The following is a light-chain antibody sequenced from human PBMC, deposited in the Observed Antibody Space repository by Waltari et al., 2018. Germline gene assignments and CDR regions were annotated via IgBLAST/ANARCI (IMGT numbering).Light chain of an antibody. CDR3: QKYGTLPAT. V-gene: IGKV3-20*01. CDR2: DAS. Sequence: EIVLTQSPGTLSLAQGERATLSCRASQSVSRTLAWYQQKPGQAPRLLMYDASSRAAGIPARFSGSGSGTDFSLTISRLEPEDFGVYYCQKYGTLPATFGQGTKVEI. CDR1: QSVSRT. J-gene: IGKJ1*01.